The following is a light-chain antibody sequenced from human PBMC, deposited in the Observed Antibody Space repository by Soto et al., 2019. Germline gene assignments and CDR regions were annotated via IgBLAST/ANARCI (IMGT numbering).Light chain of an antibody. J-gene: IGKJ2*01. CDR1: QSVSSSN. CDR3: QQYGTSPPYT. V-gene: IGKV3-20*01. CDR2: GTS. Sequence: EIVLTQSPVTLSLSPWERATLSCRASQSVSSSNLAWYQQKTGQAPRLLIYGTSSRATGIPDRFSGSGSGTDFTLTISRLEPEDFAVYYCQQYGTSPPYTFGQGTKLEIK.